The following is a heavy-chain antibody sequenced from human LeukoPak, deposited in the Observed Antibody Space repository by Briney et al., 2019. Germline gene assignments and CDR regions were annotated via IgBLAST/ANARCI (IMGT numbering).Heavy chain of an antibody. V-gene: IGHV3-23*01. D-gene: IGHD1-26*01. CDR1: GFTFSSCA. J-gene: IGHJ4*02. CDR2: ISGSGATT. Sequence: GGSLRLSCAVSGFTFSSCAMTWVRQAPGKGLEWVSSISGSGATTYYADSVKGRFTISRDNSNNTVYLQMNSLRAEDTAVYYCAKDQSRVGASDPFDYWGQGMQVGVSS. CDR3: AKDQSRVGASDPFDY.